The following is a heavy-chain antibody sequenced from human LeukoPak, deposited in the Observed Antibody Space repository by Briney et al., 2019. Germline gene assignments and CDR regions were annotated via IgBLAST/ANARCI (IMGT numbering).Heavy chain of an antibody. Sequence: PGGPLRLSCAASGFTFSTYNMNWIRQAPGEGLEWVSYISSSSGTIYYADSVQGRFTISRDNAKNSPYLQMNSLRAEDTAVYYCARRLTASGKHYFGYWGQGTLVTVSS. V-gene: IGHV3-48*01. CDR2: ISSSSGTI. J-gene: IGHJ4*02. CDR3: ARRLTASGKHYFGY. D-gene: IGHD6-13*01. CDR1: GFTFSTYN.